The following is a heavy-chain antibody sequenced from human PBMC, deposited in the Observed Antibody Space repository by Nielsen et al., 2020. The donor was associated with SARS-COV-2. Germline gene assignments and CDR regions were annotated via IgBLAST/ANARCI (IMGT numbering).Heavy chain of an antibody. CDR2: ISWNSVCL. CDR1: GFTFDDYA. V-gene: IGHV3-9*01. D-gene: IGHD2-2*03. Sequence: SLKICCAASGFTFDDYAMHWVRQAPGKGLEWVSGISWNSVCLGHADSVKGRFTISRDNAKNSLYLQMNSLRAEDTALYYCAALRGYGYDGPHWFDPWGQGTLVTVSS. J-gene: IGHJ5*02. CDR3: AALRGYGYDGPHWFDP.